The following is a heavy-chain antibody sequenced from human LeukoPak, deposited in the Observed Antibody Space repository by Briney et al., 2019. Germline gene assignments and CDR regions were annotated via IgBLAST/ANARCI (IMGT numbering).Heavy chain of an antibody. CDR3: ARREGYCSGGSCYDY. D-gene: IGHD2-15*01. Sequence: EASVEVSCKASGYIFTGYYMHWVRQAPGQGLEWMGWINPNSGGTNYAQKFQGRVTMTRDTSISTAYMELSRLRSDDTAVYYCARREGYCSGGSCYDYWGQGTLVTVSS. J-gene: IGHJ4*02. CDR2: INPNSGGT. CDR1: GYIFTGYY. V-gene: IGHV1-2*02.